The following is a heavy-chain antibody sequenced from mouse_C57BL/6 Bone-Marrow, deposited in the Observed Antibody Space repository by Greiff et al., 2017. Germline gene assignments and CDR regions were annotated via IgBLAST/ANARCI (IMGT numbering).Heavy chain of an antibody. D-gene: IGHD1-1*01. V-gene: IGHV1-54*01. CDR1: GYAFTNYL. CDR3: ARDGNYFDY. J-gene: IGHJ2*01. CDR2: INPGSGGT. Sequence: QVHVKQSGAELVRPGTSVKVSCKASGYAFTNYLIEWVKQRPGQGLEWIGVINPGSGGTNYNEKFKGKATLTADTSSSTAYMQLSSLTSEDSAVYFCARDGNYFDYWGQGTTLTVSS.